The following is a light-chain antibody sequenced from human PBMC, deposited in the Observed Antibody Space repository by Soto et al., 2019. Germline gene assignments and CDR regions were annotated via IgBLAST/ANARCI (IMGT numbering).Light chain of an antibody. Sequence: EIVLTQSPGTLSLSPGERATLSCRASQSVSAGYFAWYQQKPSQAPRLLIYETSSRTTGTPGRFSGSGSGTDFTLTISTLEPEDFAVYYCQQYGDSPTFGQGTKVEIK. J-gene: IGKJ1*01. CDR1: QSVSAGY. CDR2: ETS. V-gene: IGKV3-20*01. CDR3: QQYGDSPT.